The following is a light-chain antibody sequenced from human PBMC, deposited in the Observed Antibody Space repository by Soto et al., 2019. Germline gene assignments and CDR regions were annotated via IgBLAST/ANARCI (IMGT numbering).Light chain of an antibody. V-gene: IGKV3D-15*01. CDR1: QSVRRY. CDR2: DAS. CDR3: QQYNNWPQT. J-gene: IGKJ1*01. Sequence: EIVLTQSPGTLSLSPGERATLSCRASQSVRRYLAWYHQKPGQAPRLLIYDASNRATGIPARFSGSGSGTDFTLTISGLQSEDVAVYYCQQYNNWPQTFGQGTKVDIK.